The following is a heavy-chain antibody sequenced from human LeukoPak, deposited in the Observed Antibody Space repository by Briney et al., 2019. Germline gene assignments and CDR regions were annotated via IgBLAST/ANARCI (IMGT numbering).Heavy chain of an antibody. D-gene: IGHD3-3*01. J-gene: IGHJ6*02. CDR3: ARNDFWSGLDYYGMDV. V-gene: IGHV4-59*12. CDR2: IYYSGST. CDR1: GGSMSPYH. Sequence: SETLSLTCTVSGGSMSPYHWGWIRQPPGKGLEWTGYIYYSGSTNYNPSLKSRVTISVDTSKNQFSLKLSSVTAADTAVYYCARNDFWSGLDYYGMDVWGQGTTVTVSS.